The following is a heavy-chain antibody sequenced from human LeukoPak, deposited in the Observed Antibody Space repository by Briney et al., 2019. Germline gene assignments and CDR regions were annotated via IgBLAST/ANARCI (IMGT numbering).Heavy chain of an antibody. Sequence: ASVKVSCKAAGYTFIDYYIHWVRQAPGQGLEWMGWINPNSGGTNYAQKFQGRVTLTRDTSISTAYMELSGLKSDDTAVYYCGRDPQSYSSSWFSYNYGMDVWGQGTTVTVSS. CDR1: GYTFIDYY. J-gene: IGHJ6*02. CDR3: GRDPQSYSSSWFSYNYGMDV. CDR2: INPNSGGT. V-gene: IGHV1-2*02. D-gene: IGHD6-19*01.